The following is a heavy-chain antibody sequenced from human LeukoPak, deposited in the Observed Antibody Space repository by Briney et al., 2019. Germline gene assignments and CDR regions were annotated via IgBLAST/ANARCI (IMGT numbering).Heavy chain of an antibody. CDR1: GGTFSSYA. Sequence: SVKVSCKASGGTFSSYAISWVRQAPGQRIEWMGRIIPIFGTANYAQKFQGRVTITTDESTSTAYMELSSLRSEDTAVYYCARDAPPIFGVVTEYYFDYWGQGTLVTVSS. CDR2: IIPIFGTA. D-gene: IGHD3-3*01. J-gene: IGHJ4*02. V-gene: IGHV1-69*05. CDR3: ARDAPPIFGVVTEYYFDY.